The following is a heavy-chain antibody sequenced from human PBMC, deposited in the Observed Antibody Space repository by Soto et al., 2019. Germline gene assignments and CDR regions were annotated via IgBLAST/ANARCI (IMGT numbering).Heavy chain of an antibody. CDR3: ARDVGSGWFDY. D-gene: IGHD6-19*01. CDR1: GFTFSNSW. V-gene: IGHV3-7*03. Sequence: GGSLRLSCVDSGFTFSNSWMSWVRQAPGRGPEWVANIKRDGSAKNYVDSVKGRFTISRDNAESSLYLQMTSLRDEDTAVYFCARDVGSGWFDYWGRGTQVTVSS. CDR2: IKRDGSAK. J-gene: IGHJ4*02.